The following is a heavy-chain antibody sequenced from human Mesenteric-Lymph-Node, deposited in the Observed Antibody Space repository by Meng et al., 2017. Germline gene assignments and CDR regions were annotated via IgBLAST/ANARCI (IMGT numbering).Heavy chain of an antibody. CDR1: GGSISSSNW. CDR3: ARLLRDFWSGYSRNYYYYGMDV. J-gene: IGHJ6*02. CDR2: IYHSGST. D-gene: IGHD3-3*01. Sequence: SETLSLTCAVSGGSISSSNWWSWVRQPPGKGLEWIGEIYHSGSTNYNPSLKSRVTISVDKSKNQFSLKLSSVTAADTAVYYCARLLRDFWSGYSRNYYYYGMDVWGQGTTVTVSS. V-gene: IGHV4-4*02.